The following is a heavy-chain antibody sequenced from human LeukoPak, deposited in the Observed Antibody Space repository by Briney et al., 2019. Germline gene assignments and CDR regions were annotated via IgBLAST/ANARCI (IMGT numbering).Heavy chain of an antibody. Sequence: ASVKVSCKASGYTFTGYYMHWVRQAPGQGLEWMGRINPNSGGTNYAQKFQGRVTMARDTSISTAYMELSRLRSDDTAVYYCARSYYDFWSGYSPPEPWGKGTLVTVSS. CDR3: ARSYYDFWSGYSPPEP. J-gene: IGHJ5*02. D-gene: IGHD3-3*01. CDR1: GYTFTGYY. CDR2: INPNSGGT. V-gene: IGHV1-2*06.